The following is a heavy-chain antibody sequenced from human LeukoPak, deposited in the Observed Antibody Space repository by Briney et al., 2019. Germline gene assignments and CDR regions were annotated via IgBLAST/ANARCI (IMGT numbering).Heavy chain of an antibody. CDR3: GREPTPDCSGGSCVYFAMDV. J-gene: IGHJ6*04. D-gene: IGHD2-15*01. CDR1: GGSITSGGYY. CDR2: IYYSGST. V-gene: IGHV4-31*03. Sequence: SQTLSPTCSVSGGSITSGGYYWTWIRQYPGKGLEWIGNIYYSGSTDYNPSLKSRVTVSVEMSKNQFSLMLSSVTAADTAIYYCGREPTPDCSGGSCVYFAMDVWGKGTTVTVSS.